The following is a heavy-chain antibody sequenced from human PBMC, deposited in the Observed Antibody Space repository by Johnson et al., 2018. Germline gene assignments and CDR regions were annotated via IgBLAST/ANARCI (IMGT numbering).Heavy chain of an antibody. CDR1: GFTFSDNY. CDR2: ISPSGRTT. CDR3: GREKDGGSPNDYFYYGMDV. Sequence: QVQLVESGGGLVKPGGSLRLSCSASGFTFSDNYMSWIRQAPGKGLEWVSYISPSGRTTYYAESVKGRFTISRDNAKNTLYLQMNSLRGEDTAVYYWGREKDGGSPNDYFYYGMDVWGQGTTVTVSS. V-gene: IGHV3-11*04. D-gene: IGHD5-24*01. J-gene: IGHJ6*02.